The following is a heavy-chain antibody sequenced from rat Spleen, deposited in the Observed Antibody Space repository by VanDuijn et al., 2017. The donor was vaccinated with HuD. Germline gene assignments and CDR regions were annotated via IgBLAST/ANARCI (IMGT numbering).Heavy chain of an antibody. D-gene: IGHD3-6*01. CDR1: GFTFNNYW. CDR2: ITHNDDNT. Sequence: EVRLVESGGGLVQPGRSLKLSCEASGFTFNNYWMTWIRQAPGKGLEWVASITHNDDNTYYPDSVIGRFTISRNNAKSTLYQKMKSLRSEDTATYYCTRENWVLDVWGQGTSVTVSS. CDR3: TRENWVLDV. V-gene: IGHV5-31*01. J-gene: IGHJ4*01.